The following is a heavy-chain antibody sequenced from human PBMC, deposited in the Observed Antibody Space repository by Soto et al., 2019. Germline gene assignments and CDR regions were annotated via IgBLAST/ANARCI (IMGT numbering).Heavy chain of an antibody. CDR2: LIPIFGTA. V-gene: IGHV1-69*01. J-gene: IGHJ4*02. D-gene: IGHD1-7*01. Sequence: QVQLVQSGAEVKKPGSSVKVSCKASGGTFSSYAISWVRQAPGQGLEWMGGLIPIFGTANDAQKFQGSVTITADESTSTAYMELSSLRTEDTAVYYWASQPSKTGTLDYWGQGTLVTVSS. CDR3: ASQPSKTGTLDY. CDR1: GGTFSSYA.